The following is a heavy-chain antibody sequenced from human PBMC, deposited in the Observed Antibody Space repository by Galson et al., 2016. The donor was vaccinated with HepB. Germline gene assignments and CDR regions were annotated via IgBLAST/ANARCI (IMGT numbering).Heavy chain of an antibody. Sequence: SLRLSCAASGFTFSTYELHWVRQTSGIGLEWVSSITTSGDTYYAGSVKGRFTISRENAKSTLYLQMNSLGVEDTAVYYCTRLNRYGAPRGGGLDVWGQGTTVTVSS. CDR1: GFTFSTYE. V-gene: IGHV3-13*01. CDR2: ITTSGDT. J-gene: IGHJ6*02. D-gene: IGHD4-17*01. CDR3: TRLNRYGAPRGGGLDV.